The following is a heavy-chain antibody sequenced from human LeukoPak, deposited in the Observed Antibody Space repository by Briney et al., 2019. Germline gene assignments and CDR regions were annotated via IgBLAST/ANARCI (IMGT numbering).Heavy chain of an antibody. D-gene: IGHD2-8*01. CDR2: IKQDGSEK. Sequence: GGSLRLSCAASGFTFSSYAMTWVRQAPGKGLEWVANIKQDGSEKYYVDSVKGRFTISRDNAKNSLYLQMNSLRAEDTAVYYCARDPIMLRYYFDYWGQGTLVTVSS. CDR1: GFTFSSYA. V-gene: IGHV3-7*01. CDR3: ARDPIMLRYYFDY. J-gene: IGHJ4*02.